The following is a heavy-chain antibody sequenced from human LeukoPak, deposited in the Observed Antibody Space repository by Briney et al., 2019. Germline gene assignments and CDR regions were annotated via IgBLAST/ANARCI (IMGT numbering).Heavy chain of an antibody. CDR2: ISSSSSYI. V-gene: IGHV3-21*01. J-gene: IGHJ4*02. CDR3: APQGRYYDRSGYPGMR. D-gene: IGHD3-22*01. Sequence: PGGSLRLSCAASGFTFSSYSMNWVRQAPGKGLEWVSSISSSSSYIYYADSVKGRFTISRDNAKNSLYLQMNSLRAEDTAVYYCAPQGRYYDRSGYPGMRWGQGALVTVSS. CDR1: GFTFSSYS.